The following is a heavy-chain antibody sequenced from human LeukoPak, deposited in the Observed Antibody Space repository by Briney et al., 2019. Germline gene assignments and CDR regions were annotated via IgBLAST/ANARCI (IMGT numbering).Heavy chain of an antibody. D-gene: IGHD2-2*02. Sequence: GGSLRLSCAASGFSFRSFAMSWVRQAPGKGLEWVSGISDSGSDTRYADSVKGRFTISRDNSRNTLYLQMNNLRDEDTAIYFGASKNSGLYPFYYWGQGTLVTVSS. CDR3: ASKNSGLYPFYY. CDR1: GFSFRSFA. V-gene: IGHV3-23*01. CDR2: ISDSGSDT. J-gene: IGHJ4*02.